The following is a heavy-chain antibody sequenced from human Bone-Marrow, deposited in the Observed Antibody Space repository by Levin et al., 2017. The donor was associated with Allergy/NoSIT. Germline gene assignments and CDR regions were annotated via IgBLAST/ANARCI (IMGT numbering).Heavy chain of an antibody. J-gene: IGHJ4*02. Sequence: QPGGSLRLSCELSGLNFTKFSLIWVRQAPGKGLEWVSSISSKNEIIHYADSVKGRFTISRDKAQSSLHLQMNSLRAEDTAVYYCGGYCSGSTCSAPSYFDYWGQGNLVTVSS. CDR2: ISSKNEII. D-gene: IGHD2-15*01. V-gene: IGHV3-48*01. CDR3: GGYCSGSTCSAPSYFDY. CDR1: GLNFTKFS.